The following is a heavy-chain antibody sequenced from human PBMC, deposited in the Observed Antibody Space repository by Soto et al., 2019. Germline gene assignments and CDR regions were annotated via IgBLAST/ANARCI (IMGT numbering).Heavy chain of an antibody. Sequence: PGGSLRLSCVGSGFTFSRHAMTWVRQAPGKGLEWVSTLGGVGAYCADSVRGRFTISRDDSKNTVTLQMNGLRAEDTAIYYCARDLTTHDYWGQGTVVTVSS. CDR2: LGGVGA. J-gene: IGHJ4*02. CDR1: GFTFSRHA. CDR3: ARDLTTHDY. V-gene: IGHV3-23*01.